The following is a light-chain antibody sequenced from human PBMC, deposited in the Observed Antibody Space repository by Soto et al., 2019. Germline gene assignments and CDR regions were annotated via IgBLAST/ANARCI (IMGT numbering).Light chain of an antibody. Sequence: IVLTQSPGTLSLSPGDRATISCRASQSVSSNFLAWYQQKPGQAPRLLIYGASIRATGIPDRFSGSGSGTDFTLTIRRLEPEDFAMYFCHQYGSSPRTFGQGTKVEIK. V-gene: IGKV3-20*01. CDR3: HQYGSSPRT. CDR2: GAS. CDR1: QSVSSNF. J-gene: IGKJ1*01.